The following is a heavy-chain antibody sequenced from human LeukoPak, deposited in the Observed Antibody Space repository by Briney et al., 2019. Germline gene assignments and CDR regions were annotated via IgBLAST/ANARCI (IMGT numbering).Heavy chain of an antibody. Sequence: SETLALTCTFCGGSLSSYYWSWIGQPRGKGLEWIGYIYYSGSNNYNPSLKSRVNISVDTSKNQFFLKLSSVTAADTAVYYCANSYSSSSVDFDYWGQGTLVTVSS. D-gene: IGHD6-6*01. V-gene: IGHV4-59*01. J-gene: IGHJ4*02. CDR2: IYYSGSN. CDR3: ANSYSSSSVDFDY. CDR1: GGSLSSYY.